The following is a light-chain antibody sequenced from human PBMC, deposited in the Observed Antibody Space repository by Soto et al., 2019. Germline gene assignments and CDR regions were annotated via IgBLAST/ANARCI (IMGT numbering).Light chain of an antibody. Sequence: DIQMTQSPSSLSASVGDRVTITCRASQSISSYLNWYQHKPGKAPKLLIYAASSLQSGVPSRFSGSGSGTDFTLTISSLQPEDFATYYYQQSYSTPALTFGGGTKVEIK. CDR3: QQSYSTPALT. CDR2: AAS. V-gene: IGKV1-39*01. J-gene: IGKJ4*01. CDR1: QSISSY.